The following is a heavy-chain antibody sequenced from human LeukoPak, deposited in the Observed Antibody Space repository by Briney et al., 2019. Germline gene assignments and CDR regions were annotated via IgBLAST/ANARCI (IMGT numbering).Heavy chain of an antibody. D-gene: IGHD3-10*01. CDR3: ATGDVGSGSYLHPAVYDAFDI. V-gene: IGHV1-24*01. Sequence: GASVKVSCKVSGYTLTKLSMHWVRQAPGKGLEWMGGFDPEDGETIYAQKFQGRVTMTEDTSTDTAYMELSSLRSEDTAVYYCATGDVGSGSYLHPAVYDAFDIWGQGTMVTVSS. CDR1: GYTLTKLS. CDR2: FDPEDGET. J-gene: IGHJ3*02.